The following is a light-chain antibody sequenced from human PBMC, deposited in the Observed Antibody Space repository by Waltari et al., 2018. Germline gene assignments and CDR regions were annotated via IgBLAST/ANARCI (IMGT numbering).Light chain of an antibody. CDR2: PTS. CDR1: QSVSTPF. V-gene: IGKV3-20*01. CDR3: QKYGTLPAT. J-gene: IGKJ4*01. Sequence: VLTQSPDTLSLSPGERATLSCRASQSVSTPFFLWYQQKPGQAPRLLIFPTSSRATGIPDRFRGSGSGTDFTLTISRLEPEDFAVYYCQKYGTLPATFGGGTKVEIK.